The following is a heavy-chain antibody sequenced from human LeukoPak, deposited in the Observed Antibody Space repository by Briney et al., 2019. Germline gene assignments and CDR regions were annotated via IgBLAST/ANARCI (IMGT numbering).Heavy chain of an antibody. Sequence: SETLSLTCTVSGGSISSSSYYWGWIRQPPGKGLEWIGSIYYSGSTYSTPSLQSRVTISVDTSKNQFSLKLNSVTAADTAVYYCASFYCSGGSCYQYYSYYYMDVWGKGTTVTISS. CDR3: ASFYCSGGSCYQYYSYYYMDV. J-gene: IGHJ6*03. CDR1: GGSISSSSYY. CDR2: IYYSGST. V-gene: IGHV4-39*01. D-gene: IGHD2-15*01.